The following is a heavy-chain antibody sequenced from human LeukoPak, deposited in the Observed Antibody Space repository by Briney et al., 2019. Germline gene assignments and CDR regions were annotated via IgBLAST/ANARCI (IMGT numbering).Heavy chain of an antibody. CDR2: TYYRSKWYN. V-gene: IGHV6-1*01. D-gene: IGHD6-13*01. J-gene: IGHJ5*02. CDR1: GDSVSSNSAA. CDR3: AREKPRIAAAGGRNWFDP. Sequence: SQTLSLTCAISGDSVSSNSAAWNWIRQSPSSGLEWLGRTYYRSKWYNDYAVSVKSRITINPDTSKNQFSLQLNSVTPEDTAVYYCAREKPRIAAAGGRNWFDPWGQGTLVTVSS.